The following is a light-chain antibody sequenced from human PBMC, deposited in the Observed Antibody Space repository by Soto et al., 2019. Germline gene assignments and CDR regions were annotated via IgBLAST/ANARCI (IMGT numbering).Light chain of an antibody. J-gene: IGKJ2*01. CDR2: AAS. V-gene: IGKV3-20*01. Sequence: EIVLTQCPGTLSLSPGERATLSCRASRSLSSSYVVWYQQKPGQAPRLLIYAASRRATGIPDRFSGSGSATEYTLTISRLEPEDFAVYYCQQQGTFGQGTKLEIK. CDR1: RSLSSSY. CDR3: QQQGT.